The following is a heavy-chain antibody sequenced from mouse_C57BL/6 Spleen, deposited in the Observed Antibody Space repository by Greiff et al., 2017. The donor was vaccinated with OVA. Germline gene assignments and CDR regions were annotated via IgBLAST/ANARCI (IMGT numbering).Heavy chain of an antibody. Sequence: VQLQQSGAELVRPGASVKLSCTASGFNIKDDYMHWVKQRPEQGLEWIGWIDPENGDTEYASKFQGKATITADTSSNTAYLQLSSLTSEDSAVYYCARDYGRDWGQGTTLTVSS. J-gene: IGHJ2*01. CDR3: ARDYGRD. V-gene: IGHV14-4*01. CDR1: GFNIKDDY. CDR2: IDPENGDT. D-gene: IGHD1-1*01.